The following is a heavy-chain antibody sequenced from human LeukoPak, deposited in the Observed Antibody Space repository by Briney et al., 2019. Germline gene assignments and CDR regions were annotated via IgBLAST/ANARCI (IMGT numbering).Heavy chain of an antibody. CDR1: GFTFSSYS. V-gene: IGHV3-20*04. J-gene: IGHJ6*03. CDR2: INWNGGST. D-gene: IGHD6-6*01. CDR3: ARSSSSSGGYYYMDV. Sequence: PGGSLRLSCAASGFTFSSYSMNWVRQAPGKGLEWVSGINWNGGSTGYADSVKGRSTISRDNAKNSLYLQMNSLRAEDTALYYCARSSSSSGGYYYMDVWGRGTTVTVSS.